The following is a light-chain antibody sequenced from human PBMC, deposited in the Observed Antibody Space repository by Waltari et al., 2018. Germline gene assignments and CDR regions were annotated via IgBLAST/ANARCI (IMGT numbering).Light chain of an antibody. Sequence: QSPLTQPASLSGSPGQSITISCSGRSSDFGFYNYVSWYQQHPDRAPKLIIYYVSYRPSGVSDRFSGSKSGNKASLTISGLQAEDEADYYCSAYSTTSTWVFGGGTKVTVL. CDR2: YVS. CDR3: SAYSTTSTWV. CDR1: SSDFGFYNY. J-gene: IGLJ3*02. V-gene: IGLV2-14*03.